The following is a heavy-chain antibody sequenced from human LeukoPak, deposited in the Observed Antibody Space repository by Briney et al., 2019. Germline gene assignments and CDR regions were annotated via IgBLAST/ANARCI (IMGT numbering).Heavy chain of an antibody. J-gene: IGHJ6*02. D-gene: IGHD6-13*01. CDR2: INHSGST. V-gene: IGHV4-34*01. CDR1: GGSFSGYY. Sequence: SETLSLTCAVYGGSFSGYYWSWIRQPPGKGLEWIGEINHSGSTNYSPSLKSRVTISVDTSKNQFSLKLSSVTAADTAVYYCAPGRAAARNTNMDVWGQGTTVTVSS. CDR3: APGRAAARNTNMDV.